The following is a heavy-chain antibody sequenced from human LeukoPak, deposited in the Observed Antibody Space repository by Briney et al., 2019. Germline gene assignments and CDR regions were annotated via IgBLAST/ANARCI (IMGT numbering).Heavy chain of an antibody. V-gene: IGHV1-18*01. CDR3: ARDQGPYYDFWSGYYALDY. Sequence: ASVKVSCTASGYTFTSYGISWVRQAPGQGLEWMGWISAYNGNTNYAQKLQGRVTMTTDTSTSTAYMELRSLRSDDTAVYYCARDQGPYYDFWSGYYALDYWGQGTLVTVSS. CDR2: ISAYNGNT. D-gene: IGHD3-3*01. CDR1: GYTFTSYG. J-gene: IGHJ4*02.